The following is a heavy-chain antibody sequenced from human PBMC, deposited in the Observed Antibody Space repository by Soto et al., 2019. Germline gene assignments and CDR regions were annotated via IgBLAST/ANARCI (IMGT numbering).Heavy chain of an antibody. D-gene: IGHD4-17*01. V-gene: IGHV4-31*03. CDR3: ARSSHSTVTTFDY. Sequence: QVQLQESGPGLVKPSQTLSLTCTVSGGSISSGGYYWSWIRQHPGKGLEWIGYIYYSGSTYYNPTLKSRGTIAVDTSKHQFALKLSSVTAADTAVYYCARSSHSTVTTFDYWGQATLVTVSS. J-gene: IGHJ4*02. CDR2: IYYSGST. CDR1: GGSISSGGYY.